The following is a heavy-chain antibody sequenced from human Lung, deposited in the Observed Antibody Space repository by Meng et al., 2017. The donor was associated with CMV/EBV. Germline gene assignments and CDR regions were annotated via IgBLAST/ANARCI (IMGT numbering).Heavy chain of an antibody. V-gene: IGHV4-30-4*01. CDR1: GGSISSVDYY. Sequence: VQRQERGPRLLKPSQTLSLTCTVSGGSISSVDYYWSWIRQPSGKGLEWIGYIYYSGSTYYNPSLKSRVTISVDTSKNQFSLKLSSVTAADTAVYYCARDRTTGRYFDYWGQGTLVTVSS. CDR2: IYYSGST. CDR3: ARDRTTGRYFDY. D-gene: IGHD4-11*01. J-gene: IGHJ4*02.